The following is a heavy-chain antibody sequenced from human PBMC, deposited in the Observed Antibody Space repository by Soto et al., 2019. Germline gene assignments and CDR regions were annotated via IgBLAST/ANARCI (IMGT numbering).Heavy chain of an antibody. CDR2: LSHDGSNK. Sequence: QVQLVESGGGVVQPGRSLRLSCAASGFTLSSHGMHWVRQAPGKGLEWVAVLSHDGSNKFYAVSVEGRFTISRDDSKNTLDLQRNSLRAEDTAMYYCAKENAFADYWGQGTLVTVSP. V-gene: IGHV3-30*18. J-gene: IGHJ4*02. CDR1: GFTLSSHG. D-gene: IGHD2-2*01. CDR3: AKENAFADY.